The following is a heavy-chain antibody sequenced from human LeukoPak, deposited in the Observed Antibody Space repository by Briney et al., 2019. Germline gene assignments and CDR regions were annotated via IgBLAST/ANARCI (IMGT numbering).Heavy chain of an antibody. Sequence: GGSLRLSCAASGFTFSSYGMHWVRQAPGKGLEWVAVIWYDGSNKYYADSVKGRFIISRDNSKNTLYLQMNSLRAEDTAVYYCARERYYDSSGYYYAYYFDYWGQGTLVTVSS. D-gene: IGHD3-22*01. J-gene: IGHJ4*02. CDR1: GFTFSSYG. V-gene: IGHV3-33*01. CDR3: ARERYYDSSGYYYAYYFDY. CDR2: IWYDGSNK.